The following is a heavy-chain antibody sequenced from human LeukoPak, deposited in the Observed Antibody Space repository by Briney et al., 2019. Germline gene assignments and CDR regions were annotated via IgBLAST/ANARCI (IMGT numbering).Heavy chain of an antibody. V-gene: IGHV4-31*03. D-gene: IGHD2-21*02. CDR2: ISYRGTT. CDR1: GDSLNSGSYY. J-gene: IGHJ4*02. CDR3: ARMPRGVAVATPYYFDS. Sequence: SETLSLTCTVFGDSLNSGSYYWSWIRQHSERGLEWIGYISYRGTTFYNPSLKSRVSISGDTSKTQFSLDINSVTAADTAVYYCARMPRGVAVATPYYFDSWGQGTLVTVSS.